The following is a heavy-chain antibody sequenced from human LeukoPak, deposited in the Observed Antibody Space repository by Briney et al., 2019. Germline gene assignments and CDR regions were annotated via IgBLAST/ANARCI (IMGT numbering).Heavy chain of an antibody. D-gene: IGHD2-8*02. J-gene: IGHJ3*02. Sequence: GGSLRLSRAASGFTFSSYGMHWVRQAPGKGLEWVAVIWYDGSNKYYADSVKGRFTISRDNSKNTLYLQMNSLRAEDTAVYYCAKDLRNIRTLVDLQMIWGQGTLVIVSS. CDR1: GFTFSSYG. CDR2: IWYDGSNK. CDR3: AKDLRNIRTLVDLQMI. V-gene: IGHV3-33*06.